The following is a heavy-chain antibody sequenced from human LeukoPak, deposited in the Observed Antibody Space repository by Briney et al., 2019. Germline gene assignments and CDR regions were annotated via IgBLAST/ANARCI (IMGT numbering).Heavy chain of an antibody. Sequence: SETLSLTCAVYGGSFSGYYWSWIRQPPGKGLEWIVEINHSGSTNYNPSLKSLVTISVDTSKNQFSLKLSSVTAADTAVYYCARDTTNVYYYDTSGYDHWGQGTLVTVSS. D-gene: IGHD3-22*01. CDR3: ARDTTNVYYYDTSGYDH. J-gene: IGHJ4*02. V-gene: IGHV4-34*01. CDR2: INHSGST. CDR1: GGSFSGYY.